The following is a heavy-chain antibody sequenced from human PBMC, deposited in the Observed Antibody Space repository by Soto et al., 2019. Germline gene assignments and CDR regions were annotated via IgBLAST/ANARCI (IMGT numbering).Heavy chain of an antibody. CDR3: ARHIQYNWNYVGGQVGWFDP. Sequence: PSETLSLTCTVSGGSISSSSYYWGWIRQPPGKGLEWIGSIYYSGSTNYNPSLKSRVTISVDTSKNQFSLKLSSVTAADTAVYYCARHIQYNWNYVGGQVGWFDPWGQGTQVTVSS. J-gene: IGHJ5*02. V-gene: IGHV4-39*01. D-gene: IGHD1-7*01. CDR1: GGSISSSSYY. CDR2: IYYSGST.